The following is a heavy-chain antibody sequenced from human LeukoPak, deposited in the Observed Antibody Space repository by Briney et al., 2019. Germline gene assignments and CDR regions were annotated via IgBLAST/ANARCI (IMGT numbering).Heavy chain of an antibody. V-gene: IGHV3-9*01. CDR1: GFTFDDYA. Sequence: GGSLRLSCAASGFTFDDYAMHWVRQAPGKGLEWVSGISWNSGSIGYADSVKGRFTISRDNAKNSLYLQMNSLRAEDTALYYCAKGRGSFGELLAMFDYWGQGTLVTVSS. J-gene: IGHJ4*02. CDR2: ISWNSGSI. CDR3: AKGRGSFGELLAMFDY. D-gene: IGHD3-10*01.